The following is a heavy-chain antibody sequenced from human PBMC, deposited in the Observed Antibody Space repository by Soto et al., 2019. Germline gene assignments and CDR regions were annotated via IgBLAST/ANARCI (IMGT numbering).Heavy chain of an antibody. Sequence: SVKVSCKASGGTFSSYAISWVRQAPGQGLEWMGGIIPIFGTANYAQKFQGRVTITADESTSTAYMELSSLRSEDTAVYYCARGRYCSSTSCYTYSYYYYYGMDVWGQGPTVTVSS. V-gene: IGHV1-69*13. J-gene: IGHJ6*02. CDR1: GGTFSSYA. CDR3: ARGRYCSSTSCYTYSYYYYYGMDV. D-gene: IGHD2-2*02. CDR2: IIPIFGTA.